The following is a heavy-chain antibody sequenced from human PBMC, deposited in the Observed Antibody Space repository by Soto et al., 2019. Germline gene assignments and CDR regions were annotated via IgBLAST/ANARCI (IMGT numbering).Heavy chain of an antibody. D-gene: IGHD4-4*01. Sequence: GASVKVSCKASGYTFTSYAMHWVRQAPGQRLEWMGWINAGNGNTKYSQKFQGRVTITRDTSASTAYMELSSLRSEDTAVYYCASSYSNYALIDYYCYRMDVWGQGTTVTVSS. CDR1: GYTFTSYA. V-gene: IGHV1-3*01. CDR3: ASSYSNYALIDYYCYRMDV. CDR2: INAGNGNT. J-gene: IGHJ6*02.